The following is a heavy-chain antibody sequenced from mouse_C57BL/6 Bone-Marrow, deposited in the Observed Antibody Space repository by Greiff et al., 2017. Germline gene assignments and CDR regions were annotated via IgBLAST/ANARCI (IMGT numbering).Heavy chain of an antibody. CDR3: ARGGYYGLFDY. D-gene: IGHD1-1*01. CDR2: ISYDGSN. V-gene: IGHV3-6*01. CDR1: GYSITSGYY. Sequence: EVKVVESGPGLVKPSQLLSLTCSVPGYSITSGYYWPWIRQFPGNKLEWMGYISYDGSNNNNPSLKNRISITRDTSKNQFFLKSNSVTTEDTATYYCARGGYYGLFDYWGQGTTLTVSS. J-gene: IGHJ2*01.